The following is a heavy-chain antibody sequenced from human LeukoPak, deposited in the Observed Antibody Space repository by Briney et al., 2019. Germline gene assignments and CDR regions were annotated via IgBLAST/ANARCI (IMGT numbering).Heavy chain of an antibody. Sequence: GESLKISCKGSGYSFTSYWIGWVRQMPGKGLEWMGIIYPGDSDTRYSPSFQGQVTISADKSISTAYLQWSSLKASDTAMYYCASGPSPYDSSGYYFDYWGQGTLVTVSS. V-gene: IGHV5-51*01. CDR1: GYSFTSYW. CDR2: IYPGDSDT. CDR3: ASGPSPYDSSGYYFDY. J-gene: IGHJ4*02. D-gene: IGHD3-22*01.